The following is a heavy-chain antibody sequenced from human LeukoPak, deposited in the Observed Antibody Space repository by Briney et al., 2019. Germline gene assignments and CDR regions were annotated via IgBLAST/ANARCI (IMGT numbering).Heavy chain of an antibody. D-gene: IGHD6-13*01. CDR3: ARDAAAGYSLAC. Sequence: ASVKVSCKASGFTFSRNGFSWVRQAPGQGLGWMGWISGYNGDTKYAQKLQGRVTMTTDTSTSTAYMELRSLRSDDTAVYYCARDAAAGYSLACWGQGTLVTVSS. V-gene: IGHV1-18*01. CDR2: ISGYNGDT. J-gene: IGHJ4*02. CDR1: GFTFSRNG.